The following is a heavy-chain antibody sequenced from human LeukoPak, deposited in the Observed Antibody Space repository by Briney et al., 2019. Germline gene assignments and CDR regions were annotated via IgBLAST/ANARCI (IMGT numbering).Heavy chain of an antibody. CDR2: IYHSGST. Sequence: PSGTLSLTCAVSGGSFSSSNWWSWVRQPPGKGLEWSGEIYHSGSTNYNPSLKSRVTISVDKSKNQFSLKLSSVTAADTAVYYCGGLGLSLVKMATIGGGRLFTYGGQGTRFTVS. CDR3: GGLGLSLVKMATIGGGRLFTY. J-gene: IGHJ4*02. D-gene: IGHD5-24*01. V-gene: IGHV4-4*02. CDR1: GGSFSSSNW.